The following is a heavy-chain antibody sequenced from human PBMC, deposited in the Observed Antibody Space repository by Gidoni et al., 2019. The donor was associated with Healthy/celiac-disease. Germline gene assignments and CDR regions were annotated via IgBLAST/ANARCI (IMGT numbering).Heavy chain of an antibody. CDR2: SYYSGST. V-gene: IGHV4-39*01. CDR1: GDSISSRIDY. D-gene: IGHD3-22*01. Sequence: HLQLPESRSGLLEPSETISPICTLSGDSISSRIDYWGWIRQPPGKGLEWIGSSYYSGSTYYNPSLKSRVTISVDTSKNQFSLKLSSVTAADTAVYYCARPLTIYDSSGYSLFAFDIWGQGTMVTVSS. CDR3: ARPLTIYDSSGYSLFAFDI. J-gene: IGHJ3*02.